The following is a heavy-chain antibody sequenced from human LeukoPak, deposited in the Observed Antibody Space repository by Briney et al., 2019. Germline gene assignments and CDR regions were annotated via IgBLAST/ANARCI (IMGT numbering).Heavy chain of an antibody. Sequence: PSETLSLTCTVSGGSISSYYWSWIRQPPGKGLEWIGYIYYSGSTNYNPSLKSRVTISVDTSKNQFSLKLSSVTAADTAVYYCARVDDGYSGSYYGFAFDIWGQGTMVTVSS. CDR1: GGSISSYY. V-gene: IGHV4-59*01. CDR3: ARVDDGYSGSYYGFAFDI. J-gene: IGHJ3*02. CDR2: IYYSGST. D-gene: IGHD1-26*01.